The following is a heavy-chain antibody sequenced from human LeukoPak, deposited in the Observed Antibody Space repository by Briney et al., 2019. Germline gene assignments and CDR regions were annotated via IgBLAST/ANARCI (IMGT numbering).Heavy chain of an antibody. J-gene: IGHJ4*02. CDR2: IKSKTDGGTT. CDR1: GFTFSNAW. D-gene: IGHD6-6*01. Sequence: GGSLRLSCAVSGFTFSNAWMSWVRQAPGKGLEWVGRIKSKTDGGTTDYAAPVKGRFTSSRDDSKNTLYLQMNSLKTEDTAVYYCTTGGRDSSSSLPDYWGQGTRVTVAS. CDR3: TTGGRDSSSSLPDY. V-gene: IGHV3-15*01.